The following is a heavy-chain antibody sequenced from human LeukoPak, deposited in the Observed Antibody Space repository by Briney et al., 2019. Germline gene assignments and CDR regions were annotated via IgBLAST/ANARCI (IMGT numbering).Heavy chain of an antibody. CDR1: GYTFTGYY. J-gene: IGHJ4*02. CDR2: INPSGGST. Sequence: GASVKVSCKASGYTFTGYYMHWVRQAPGQGLEWMGIINPSGGSTSYAQKFQGRVTMTRDTSTSTVYMELSSLRSEDTAVYYCARGGRDCSSTSCLALNYWGQGTLVTVSS. CDR3: ARGGRDCSSTSCLALNY. D-gene: IGHD2-2*01. V-gene: IGHV1-46*01.